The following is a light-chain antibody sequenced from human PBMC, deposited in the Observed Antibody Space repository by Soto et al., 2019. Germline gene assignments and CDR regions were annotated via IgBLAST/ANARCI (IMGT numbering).Light chain of an antibody. CDR3: NQYDSWPLT. V-gene: IGKV3D-15*01. J-gene: IGKJ4*01. CDR1: QSVDSN. Sequence: EIVMTQSPGTLSVSTGEGATLSCRASQSVDSNLAWYQQKPGQAPRLLIYGASTRPTGIPARFSGSGSGTELTLTITSLQSEDFAVYYFNQYDSWPLTFGGGTKVEIK. CDR2: GAS.